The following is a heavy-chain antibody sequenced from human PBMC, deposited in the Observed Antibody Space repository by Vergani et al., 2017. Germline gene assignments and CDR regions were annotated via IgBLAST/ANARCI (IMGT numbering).Heavy chain of an antibody. CDR1: GFTFSSYG. V-gene: IGHV3-33*03. CDR3: GKAHSESYTTYYSFWRGPEFDS. CDR2: IWYDGATR. D-gene: IGHD3-3*01. J-gene: IGHJ4*02. Sequence: QVQLVESGGGVVQPGRSLRLSCAASGFTFSSYGMHWVRQAPGKGLEWVAVIWYDGATRYMADAVKGRFTISRDNSKNTVNLQMNRLRADDTAVYFCGKAHSESYTTYYSFWRGPEFDSRAQGTLVTVAA.